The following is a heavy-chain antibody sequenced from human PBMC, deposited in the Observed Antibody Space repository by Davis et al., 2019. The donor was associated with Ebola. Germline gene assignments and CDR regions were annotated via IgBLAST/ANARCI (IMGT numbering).Heavy chain of an antibody. CDR2: ISGSGGST. J-gene: IGHJ4*02. CDR1: GFTFSSYA. D-gene: IGHD6-19*01. CDR3: EKESYISED. V-gene: IGHV3-23*01. Sequence: GESLKISCAASGFTFSSYAMSWVRQAPGKGLEWVSAISGSGGSTYSADSVKGRFTISRDNSKNTLYLQMNSLRAEDTAVYYCEKESYISEDWGQGTLVTVSA.